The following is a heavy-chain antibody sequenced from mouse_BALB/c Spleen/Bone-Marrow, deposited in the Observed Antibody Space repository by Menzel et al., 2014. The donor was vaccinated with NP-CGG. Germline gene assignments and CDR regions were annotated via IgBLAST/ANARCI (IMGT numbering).Heavy chain of an antibody. CDR1: GFELSRYW. J-gene: IGHJ3*01. V-gene: IGHV4-1*02. D-gene: IGHD2-3*01. Sequence: EVQLQESGGGLVQPGGSLELSCTASGFELSRYWMSWVRQAPGKGLEWIGEINPNSRTINYAPSLKERFIISRDNAKNTLCLQMSKVRSEDTALYFSAGCGFYGWLAYWGQGALITVSA. CDR2: INPNSRTI. CDR3: AGCGFYGWLAY.